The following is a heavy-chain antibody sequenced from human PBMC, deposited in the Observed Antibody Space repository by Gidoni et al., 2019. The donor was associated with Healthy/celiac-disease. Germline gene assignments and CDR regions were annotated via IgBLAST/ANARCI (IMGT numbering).Heavy chain of an antibody. D-gene: IGHD3-10*01. Sequence: QVQLVQSGAEVKKPGASVKVPCKASGYTFPSYGISWVRQAPGQGLEWMGWISAYNGNTNYAQKLQGRVTMTTDTSTSTAYMELRSLRSDDTAVYYCARVEVPGSGSSVNWFDPWGQGTLVTVSS. CDR3: ARVEVPGSGSSVNWFDP. J-gene: IGHJ5*02. CDR1: GYTFPSYG. V-gene: IGHV1-18*01. CDR2: ISAYNGNT.